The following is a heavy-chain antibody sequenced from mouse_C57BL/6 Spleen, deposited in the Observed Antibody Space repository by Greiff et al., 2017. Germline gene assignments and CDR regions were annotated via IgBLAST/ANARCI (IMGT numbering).Heavy chain of an antibody. CDR1: GYTFTSYW. V-gene: IGHV1-69*01. J-gene: IGHJ4*01. CDR3: ARVYYMNYVRGARDY. D-gene: IGHD2-5*01. CDR2: IDPSGGCT. Sequence: VQLQQSGAELVMPGASVKLSCKASGYTFTSYWMHWVKQRPGQGLEWIGVIDPSGGCTNYNEKFKGKATLTVDNSSSTAYMQLSSMTTDDSAVDYWARVYYMNYVRGARDYWGQGTSVTVSS.